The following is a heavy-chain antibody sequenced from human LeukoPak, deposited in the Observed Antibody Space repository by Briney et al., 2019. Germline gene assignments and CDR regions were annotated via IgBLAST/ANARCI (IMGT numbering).Heavy chain of an antibody. CDR1: GYTFTSYY. V-gene: IGHV1-46*01. D-gene: IGHD3-10*01. J-gene: IGHJ6*02. CDR2: INPSGGST. CDR3: ARDWVTMVRGVLRPGGYYYGMDV. Sequence: ASAKVSCKASGYTFTSYYMHWVRQAPGQGLEWMGIINPSGGSTSYAQKFQGRVTMTRDTSTSTVYMELSSLRSEDTAVYYCARDWVTMVRGVLRPGGYYYGMDVWGQGTTVTVSS.